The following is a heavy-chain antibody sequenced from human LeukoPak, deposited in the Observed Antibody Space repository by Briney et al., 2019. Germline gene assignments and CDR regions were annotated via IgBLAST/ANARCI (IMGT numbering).Heavy chain of an antibody. CDR2: IYYSGST. CDR3: ARDSSGCADY. J-gene: IGHJ4*02. CDR1: GGSISSSSYY. V-gene: IGHV4-39*07. D-gene: IGHD6-6*01. Sequence: PSETLSLTCTVSGGSISSSSYYWGWIRQPPGKGLEWIGSIYYSGSTYYNPSLKSRVTISVDTSKNQFSLKLSSVTAADTAVYYCARDSSGCADYWGQGTLVTVSS.